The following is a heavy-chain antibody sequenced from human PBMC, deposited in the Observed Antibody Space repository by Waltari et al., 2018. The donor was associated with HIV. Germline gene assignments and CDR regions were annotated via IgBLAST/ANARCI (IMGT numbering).Heavy chain of an antibody. Sequence: DVQLVESGCGVVRTGGSLRRSFLGSALDFRRYWMTWVRQTPGKGLAWVANIKEDGSQKYYEESVKGRFTITRDNAENTVWLEMRNLRVDDAGLYYCARDGGEYWGQGTLLTVSS. CDR2: IKEDGSQK. D-gene: IGHD3-10*01. J-gene: IGHJ4*02. CDR1: ALDFRRYW. CDR3: ARDGGEY. V-gene: IGHV3-7*01.